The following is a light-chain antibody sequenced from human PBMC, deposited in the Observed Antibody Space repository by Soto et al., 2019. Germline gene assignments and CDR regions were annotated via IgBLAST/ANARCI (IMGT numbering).Light chain of an antibody. V-gene: IGKV1-5*03. CDR3: QQYNDWPPIT. Sequence: DSQMTHSPSTLSASVGDRVTITCRASQSISSWLAWYQQKPGEAPKLLIYKASTLENGVPPRFSGSGSGTEFTLTISSLQSEDFAVYYCQQYNDWPPITFGQGTRLEI. J-gene: IGKJ5*01. CDR2: KAS. CDR1: QSISSW.